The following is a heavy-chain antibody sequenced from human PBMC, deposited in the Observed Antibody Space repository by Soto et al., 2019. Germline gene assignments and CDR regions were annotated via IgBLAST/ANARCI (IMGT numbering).Heavy chain of an antibody. CDR3: ARGPTVTYSDY. CDR2: INSDGSAT. V-gene: IGHV3-74*01. J-gene: IGHJ4*02. Sequence: GGSLRLSCAASGFTFSSYWMHWVRQAPGKGLVWVSRINSDGSATSYADSVKGRFTISRDNAKNTLYLQMNSLRAEDTAVYYCARGPTVTYSDYWGQGTLVTVSS. D-gene: IGHD4-17*01. CDR1: GFTFSSYW.